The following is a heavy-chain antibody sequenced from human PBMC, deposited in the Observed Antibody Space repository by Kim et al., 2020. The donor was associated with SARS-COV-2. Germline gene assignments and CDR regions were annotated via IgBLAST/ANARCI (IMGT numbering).Heavy chain of an antibody. V-gene: IGHV3-23*01. CDR3: AKTVLSSYSSMDV. D-gene: IGHD2-15*01. J-gene: IGHJ6*02. Sequence: YADPSKGRFTISRDNSKNMLFLTMNSLRGEDTAVYYCAKTVLSSYSSMDVWGQGPTVTVSS.